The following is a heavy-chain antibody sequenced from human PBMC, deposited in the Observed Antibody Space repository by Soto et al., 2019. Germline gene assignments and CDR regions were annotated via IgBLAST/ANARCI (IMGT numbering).Heavy chain of an antibody. CDR1: GYTFTSYD. Sequence: QVQLVQSGAEVKKPGASVKVSCKASGYTFTSYDINWVRQATGQGLEWMGWMNPNSGNTGYALKCQRRVSMTRNTSISKAYEELGSLRSVDTDGYYCERDPYYGDFDHWGRGTLVGVS. CDR3: ERDPYYGDFDH. V-gene: IGHV1-8*01. CDR2: MNPNSGNT. D-gene: IGHD4-17*01. J-gene: IGHJ4*02.